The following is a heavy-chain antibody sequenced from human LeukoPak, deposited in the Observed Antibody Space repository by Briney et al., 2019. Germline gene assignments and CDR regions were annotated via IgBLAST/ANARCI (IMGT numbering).Heavy chain of an antibody. V-gene: IGHV4-4*07. D-gene: IGHD4-23*01. CDR3: ARGGKATVVTM. Sequence: PSETLSLTCTVSGGSINSYYWSWIRQPAGKGLEWIGRIYFSGSTNYNPSPKSRVSMSVDTSKNQFSLKLTSVTAADTAVYYCARGGKATVVTMWGQGILVTVSS. J-gene: IGHJ4*02. CDR1: GGSINSYY. CDR2: IYFSGST.